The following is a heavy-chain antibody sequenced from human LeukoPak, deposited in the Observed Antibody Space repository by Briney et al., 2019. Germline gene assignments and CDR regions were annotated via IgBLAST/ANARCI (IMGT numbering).Heavy chain of an antibody. Sequence: GESLKISCKGSGYSFTSYWIGWVRQMPGKGLEWMGIIYPGDSDTRYSPSFQGQVTISADKSISTAYLQWSSLKASDTAMYYCARLPYCSSTSCPREDAFDIWGQGTMVTVSS. CDR3: ARLPYCSSTSCPREDAFDI. CDR1: GYSFTSYW. CDR2: IYPGDSDT. D-gene: IGHD2-2*01. V-gene: IGHV5-51*01. J-gene: IGHJ3*02.